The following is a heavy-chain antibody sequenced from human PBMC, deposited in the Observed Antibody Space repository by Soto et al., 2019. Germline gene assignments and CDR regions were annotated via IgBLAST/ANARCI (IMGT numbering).Heavy chain of an antibody. J-gene: IGHJ4*02. V-gene: IGHV1-69*13. Sequence: SVKVSCKASGGTFSSYAISWVRRAPGQGLEWMGGIIPIFGTANYAQKFQGRVTITADESTSTAYMELSSLRSEDTAVYYCARNRRGFLELDYWGQGTLVTVSS. CDR3: ARNRRGFLELDY. D-gene: IGHD3-3*01. CDR2: IIPIFGTA. CDR1: GGTFSSYA.